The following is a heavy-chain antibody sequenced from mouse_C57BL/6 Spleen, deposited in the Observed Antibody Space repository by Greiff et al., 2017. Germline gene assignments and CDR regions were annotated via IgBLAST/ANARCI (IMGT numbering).Heavy chain of an antibody. CDR2: IDPSDSET. Sequence: VQLQQPGAELVRPGSSVKLSCKASGYTFTSYWMHWVQQRPIQGLEWIGNIDPSDSETHYNQKFKDKATLTVDKSSSTAYMQLSSLTSEDSAVYYCARDSHYYGSRNYFDYWGQGTTLTVSS. D-gene: IGHD1-1*01. J-gene: IGHJ2*01. V-gene: IGHV1-52*01. CDR3: ARDSHYYGSRNYFDY. CDR1: GYTFTSYW.